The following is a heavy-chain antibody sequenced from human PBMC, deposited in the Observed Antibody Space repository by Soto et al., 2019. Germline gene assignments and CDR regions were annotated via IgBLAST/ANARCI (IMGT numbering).Heavy chain of an antibody. Sequence: QVQLQESGPGLVKPSETLSLTCSVSDVSITTYYWSWIRQPPGKGLEWIGYISHSGSTNYNPSLKSRATIAVDTSKHQFSLKLSSVTAADTAVHYCARLEDAFAIWGQGTMVTVSS. J-gene: IGHJ3*02. V-gene: IGHV4-59*01. CDR1: DVSITTYY. CDR3: ARLEDAFAI. CDR2: ISHSGST.